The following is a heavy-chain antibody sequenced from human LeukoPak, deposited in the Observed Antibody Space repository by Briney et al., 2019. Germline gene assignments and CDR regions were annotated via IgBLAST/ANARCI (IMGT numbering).Heavy chain of an antibody. CDR3: AKDHNSSGPEFDY. D-gene: IGHD6-19*01. J-gene: IGHJ4*02. V-gene: IGHV3-21*06. CDR2: IDSSGGYM. CDR1: GFTFNTYS. Sequence: GGSLRLSCEASGFTFNTYSMNWARQAPGKGLEWVSSIDSSGGYMFYADSVKGRFIISRDNAKDSLYLQMNSLRVEDTAVYYCAKDHNSSGPEFDYWGQGTLVTVSS.